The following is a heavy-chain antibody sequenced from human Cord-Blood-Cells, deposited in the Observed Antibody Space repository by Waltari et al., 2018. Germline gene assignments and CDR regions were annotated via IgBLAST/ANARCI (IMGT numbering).Heavy chain of an antibody. CDR1: GWSLRGYY. V-gene: IGHV4-34*01. D-gene: IGHD6-6*01. Sequence: QLQLQQWGAGLLKPSETLSISCAVHGWSLRGYYWSWIRQPPGKGLEWIGEIDHSGSTNYNPALKSRVTISVDTSKNQFSLKLSSVTAADTAVYYCARSCTGIAARPDYFDYWGQGTLVTVSS. CDR2: IDHSGST. J-gene: IGHJ4*02. CDR3: ARSCTGIAARPDYFDY.